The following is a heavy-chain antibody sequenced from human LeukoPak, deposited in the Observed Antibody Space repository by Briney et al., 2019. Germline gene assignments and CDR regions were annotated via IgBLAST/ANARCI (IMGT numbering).Heavy chain of an antibody. J-gene: IGHJ4*02. CDR2: IYYSGST. Sequence: SETLSLTCTVSGGSVSSGSYYWSWIRQPPGKGLEWIGYIYYSGSTNYNPSLKSRVTISVDTSKNQFSLKLSSVTAADTAVYYCARAQLWFKTLGYWGQGTLVTVSS. V-gene: IGHV4-61*01. CDR1: GGSVSSGSYY. CDR3: ARAQLWFKTLGY. D-gene: IGHD5-18*01.